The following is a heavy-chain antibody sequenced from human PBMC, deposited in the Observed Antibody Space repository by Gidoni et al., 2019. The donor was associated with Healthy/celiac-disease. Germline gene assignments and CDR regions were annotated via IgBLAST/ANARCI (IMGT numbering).Heavy chain of an antibody. V-gene: IGHV3-15*07. CDR3: TTDLTWFGELLYDYYYGMDV. J-gene: IGHJ6*02. CDR2: IKSKTDGGTT. CDR1: GFTFSNAW. Sequence: EVQLVESGGGLVKPGGSLRLSCAASGFTFSNAWMNWVRQAPGKGLEWVGRIKSKTDGGTTDYAAPLKGRFTISRDDSKNTLYLQMNSLKTEDTAVYYCTTDLTWFGELLYDYYYGMDVWGQGTTVTVSS. D-gene: IGHD3-10*01.